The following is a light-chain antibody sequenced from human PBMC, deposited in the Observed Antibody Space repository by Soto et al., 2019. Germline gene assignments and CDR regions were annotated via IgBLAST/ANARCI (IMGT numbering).Light chain of an antibody. V-gene: IGKV3-15*01. J-gene: IGKJ4*01. Sequence: EIVMTQSPATLSVSPGEIATLSCRASQSVTGRLAWYQQKRGQAPRLLIYGTSTRATGIPARFSGSGSGTEFTLTIGSLQSEDFAVYYCQQYDNWPLTFGGGTKVEIK. CDR1: QSVTGR. CDR3: QQYDNWPLT. CDR2: GTS.